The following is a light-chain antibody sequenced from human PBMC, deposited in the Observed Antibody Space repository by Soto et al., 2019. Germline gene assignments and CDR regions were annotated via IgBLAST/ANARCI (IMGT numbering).Light chain of an antibody. CDR1: QAIANN. CDR3: LQYHGYPLT. J-gene: IGKJ2*01. V-gene: IGKV1-6*01. Sequence: AIQMTQTPSSLSASVGDSVSIACRASQAIANNLGWFQQKPANAPKLLIYAASTLHTGVPSRFSGSGSGTDFTLTISSLQPEDFAVYYWLQYHGYPLTFGQGTKVEIK. CDR2: AAS.